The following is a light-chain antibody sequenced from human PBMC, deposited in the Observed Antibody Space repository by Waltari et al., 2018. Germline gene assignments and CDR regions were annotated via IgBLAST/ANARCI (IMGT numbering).Light chain of an antibody. CDR3: QSYDTTLSVV. Sequence: QSVLTQPPSGSGAPGQRVTLACTGSGPNIGAGYDVPWYQQLPRAAPKLLIYGSTSRPLGVPDRFFGSTSGTSAFLAITGLQAEDVADYYCQSYDTTLSVVFGGGTKLTVL. CDR1: GPNIGAGYD. CDR2: GST. J-gene: IGLJ3*02. V-gene: IGLV1-40*01.